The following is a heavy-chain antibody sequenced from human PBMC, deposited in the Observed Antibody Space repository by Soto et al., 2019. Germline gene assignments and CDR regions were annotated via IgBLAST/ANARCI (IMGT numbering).Heavy chain of an antibody. CDR3: ARGGYSSSSAYYYYYYGMDV. CDR1: GGSISSYY. Sequence: SETLSLTCTVSGGSISSYYWSWIRQPPGKGLEWIGYIYYSGSTNYNPSLKSRVTISVDTSKNQFSLKLSSVTAADTAVYYCARGGYSSSSAYYYYYYGMDVWGQGTTVTVPS. J-gene: IGHJ6*02. D-gene: IGHD6-6*01. CDR2: IYYSGST. V-gene: IGHV4-59*01.